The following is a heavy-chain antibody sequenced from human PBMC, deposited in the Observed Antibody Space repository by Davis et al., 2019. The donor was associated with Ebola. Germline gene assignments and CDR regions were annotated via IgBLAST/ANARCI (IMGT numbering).Heavy chain of an antibody. CDR1: GFTFSSYA. CDR3: ARDQNGYNWFDP. Sequence: GESLKISCAASGFTFSSYAMHWVRQAPGKGLEWVAVISYDGSNKYYADSVKGRFTISRDNAKNSLYLQMNSLRAEDTAVYYCARDQNGYNWFDPWGQGTLVTVSS. CDR2: ISYDGSNK. J-gene: IGHJ5*02. V-gene: IGHV3-30-3*01.